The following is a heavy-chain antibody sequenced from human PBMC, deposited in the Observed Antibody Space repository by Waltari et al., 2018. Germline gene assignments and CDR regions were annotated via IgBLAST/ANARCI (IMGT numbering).Heavy chain of an antibody. J-gene: IGHJ4*02. Sequence: QVQLVQSGGEVKKPGASVKVSCKTAGYSFSSFGMHWVRQAPGQGLEWMGWVSTYKGDTNYVEKYQGRVPLTTDTSTRTAYMELRRLTSDDTAVYYCARGNSAGSTWSHIDSWGQGTLVTVSS. CDR1: GYSFSSFG. D-gene: IGHD1-7*01. CDR3: ARGNSAGSTWSHIDS. V-gene: IGHV1-18*04. CDR2: VSTYKGDT.